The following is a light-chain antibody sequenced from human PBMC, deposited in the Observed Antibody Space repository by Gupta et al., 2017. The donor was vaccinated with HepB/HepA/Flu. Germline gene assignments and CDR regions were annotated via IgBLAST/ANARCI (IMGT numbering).Light chain of an antibody. CDR2: GKI. J-gene: IGLJ3*02. CDR1: SLRRYY. CDR3: NSRDNSGNHWV. Sequence: SSELTQDPAVSVALGQTVRITCQGDSLRRYYASWYQQKPGQAPILVIYGKINRPSGIPDRISCSSSGDTASLTSTGAQAEDEADYYCNSRDNSGNHWVFGGGTKLTVL. V-gene: IGLV3-19*01.